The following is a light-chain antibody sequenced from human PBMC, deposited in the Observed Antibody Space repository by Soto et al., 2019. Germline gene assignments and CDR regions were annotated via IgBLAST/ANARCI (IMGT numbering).Light chain of an antibody. Sequence: QSALTQPASVSGSPGQSITISCTGTSSDVGAYNYVSWYQQYPGTAPKVMIYEVSSRPSGVSHRFSGSKSGNTASLTISGLQPEDEADYYCSSFTSRFTFNYVFGTGTKLTVL. CDR2: EVS. CDR1: SSDVGAYNY. V-gene: IGLV2-14*01. J-gene: IGLJ1*01. CDR3: SSFTSRFTFNYV.